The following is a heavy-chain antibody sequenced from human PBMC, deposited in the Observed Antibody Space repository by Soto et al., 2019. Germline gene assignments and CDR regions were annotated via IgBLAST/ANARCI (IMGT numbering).Heavy chain of an antibody. D-gene: IGHD4-4*01. CDR2: IYYNGNT. CDR1: GDYISSVGSY. Sequence: PSEPLSLTCIVSGDYISSVGSYWTWIRQHPGKGLEWIGYIYYNGNTYYNPSLKSRITISVDTSNNQFSLKLSSVTAADTAVYYCASFNDRLTPATVLHWGQGTLVTVSS. J-gene: IGHJ4*02. CDR3: ASFNDRLTPATVLH. V-gene: IGHV4-31*03.